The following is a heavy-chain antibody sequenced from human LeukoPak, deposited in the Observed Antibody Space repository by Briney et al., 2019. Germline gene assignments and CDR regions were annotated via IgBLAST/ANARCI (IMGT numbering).Heavy chain of an antibody. CDR3: ATLLIAAASYYFDY. Sequence: SETLSLTCTVSGGSISSSSYYWGWIRQPPGKGLEWIGSIYYSGSTYYNPSLKSRVTISVDTSKNQFSLKLSSVTAADTAVYYCATLLIAAASYYFDYWGQGTLVTVSS. CDR2: IYYSGST. J-gene: IGHJ4*02. D-gene: IGHD6-13*01. CDR1: GGSISSSSYY. V-gene: IGHV4-39*07.